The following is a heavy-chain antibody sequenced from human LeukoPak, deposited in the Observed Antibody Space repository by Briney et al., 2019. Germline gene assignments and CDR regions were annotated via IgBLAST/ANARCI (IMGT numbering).Heavy chain of an antibody. Sequence: PSETLSLTCTVSGGSISSSSYYWGWIRQPPGKGLEWIGSIYYSGSTYYNPSLKSRVTISVDTSKNQFSLKLSSVTAADTAVYYCARPVGYDSSGWFDPWGQGTLVTVSS. CDR2: IYYSGST. CDR1: GGSISSSSYY. CDR3: ARPVGYDSSGWFDP. J-gene: IGHJ5*02. D-gene: IGHD3-22*01. V-gene: IGHV4-39*01.